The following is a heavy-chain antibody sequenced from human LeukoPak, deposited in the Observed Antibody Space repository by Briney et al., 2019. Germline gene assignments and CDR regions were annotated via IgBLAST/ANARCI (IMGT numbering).Heavy chain of an antibody. J-gene: IGHJ4*02. Sequence: PGGSLRLSCAVSGFSFSNFWMSWVRQAPGRGLEWVANIHPEGNEKYHVESVKGRFTISRDNTKNLLFLQMNGLRVEDTAVYHCARGDDSSGDHWGQGTLVTVSS. D-gene: IGHD1-1*01. CDR2: IHPEGNEK. CDR3: ARGDDSSGDH. CDR1: GFSFSNFW. V-gene: IGHV3-7*04.